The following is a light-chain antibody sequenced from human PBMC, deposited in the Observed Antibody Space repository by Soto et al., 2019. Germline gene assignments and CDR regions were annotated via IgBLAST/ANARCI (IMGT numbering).Light chain of an antibody. Sequence: EIVMTQSPATLSVSPGEGSSLSCRASQSVSSNFAWYQQKPGQAPRLLIYGASTRATGIPARFSGSGSGTEFTLTISSLQPEDFAVYYCQQRSNLPWTFGQGTKVDI. CDR2: GAS. V-gene: IGKV3-15*01. CDR3: QQRSNLPWT. CDR1: QSVSSN. J-gene: IGKJ1*01.